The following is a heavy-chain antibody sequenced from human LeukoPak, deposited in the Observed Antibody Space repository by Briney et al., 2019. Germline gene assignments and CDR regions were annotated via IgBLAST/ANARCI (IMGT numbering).Heavy chain of an antibody. CDR3: ARVARDGYYLFDY. CDR2: LNPSGGST. D-gene: IGHD5-24*01. J-gene: IGHJ4*02. V-gene: IGHV1-46*01. Sequence: AAVKVSCKASGYILATYYIDWVRQAPGQGVEWMRRLNPSGGSTNYARQFQDRVTMTSDTSTTTVYMELSSLRSEDTAVYFCARVARDGYYLFDYWGQGTLVTVSA. CDR1: GYILATYY.